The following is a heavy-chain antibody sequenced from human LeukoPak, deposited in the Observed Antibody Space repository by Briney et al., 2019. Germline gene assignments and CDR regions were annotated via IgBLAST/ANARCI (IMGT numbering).Heavy chain of an antibody. CDR2: INHNGGAT. CDR1: GFTYRNDA. J-gene: IGHJ4*02. V-gene: IGHV3-64D*09. Sequence: GGSLRLSCSASGFTYRNDAMHWVRQAPGKGLEYVSTINHNGGATYYADSVKGRFTISRDNSGNTLFLQMSSLRPEDTALYYCVKDLAGTFSFDYWGQGTLVTVSS. D-gene: IGHD1-26*01. CDR3: VKDLAGTFSFDY.